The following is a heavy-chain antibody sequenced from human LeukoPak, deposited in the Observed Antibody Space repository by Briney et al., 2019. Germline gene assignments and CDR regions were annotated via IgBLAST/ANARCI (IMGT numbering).Heavy chain of an antibody. CDR1: GFTFSSYS. CDR2: ISSSSRYI. V-gene: IGHV3-21*01. D-gene: IGHD2-21*01. Sequence: GGSLRLSCAASGFTFSSYSMNWVRQAPGKGLEWVSSISSSSRYIYYADSVKGRFTISRDNAKNSLYLQMNSQRAEDTAVYYCARARIVGYYFDYWGQGTLVTVSS. J-gene: IGHJ4*02. CDR3: ARARIVGYYFDY.